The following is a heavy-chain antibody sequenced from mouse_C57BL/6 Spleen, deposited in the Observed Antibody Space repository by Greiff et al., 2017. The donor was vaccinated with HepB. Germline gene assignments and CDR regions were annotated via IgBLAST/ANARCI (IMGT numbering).Heavy chain of an antibody. CDR1: GYTFTSYW. V-gene: IGHV1-53*01. D-gene: IGHD2-3*01. CDR3: ARWVWLLRGYFDY. CDR2: INPSNGGT. J-gene: IGHJ2*01. Sequence: VQLQQSGTELVKPGASVKLSCKASGYTFTSYWMHWVKQRPGQGLEWIGNINPSNGGTNYNEKFKSKATLTVDKSSSTAYMQLSSLTSEDSAVYYCARWVWLLRGYFDYWGQGTTLTVSS.